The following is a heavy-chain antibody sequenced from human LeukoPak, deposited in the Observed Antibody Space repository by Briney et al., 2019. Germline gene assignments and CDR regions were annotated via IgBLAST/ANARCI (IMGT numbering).Heavy chain of an antibody. Sequence: GGSLRLSCGASGFNFGSYGMYWVRQAPGKGLESLTFIKYDGSRKYSADSVKGRFTVSKDNSKNTLYLQMTNLTVEDAAIYYCAKEKYNFGYFEYWGQGILVTVSS. V-gene: IGHV3-30*02. CDR2: IKYDGSRK. J-gene: IGHJ4*02. CDR3: AKEKYNFGYFEY. CDR1: GFNFGSYG. D-gene: IGHD1-1*01.